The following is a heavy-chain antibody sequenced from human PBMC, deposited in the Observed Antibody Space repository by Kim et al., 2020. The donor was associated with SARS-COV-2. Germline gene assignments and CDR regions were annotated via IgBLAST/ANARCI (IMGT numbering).Heavy chain of an antibody. V-gene: IGHV3-23*01. CDR3: AIRDLGATELGNY. CDR1: GFTFSTYA. CDR2: ISGSGGNT. D-gene: IGHD1-26*01. Sequence: GGSLRLSCAASGFTFSTYAMTWVRQAPGKGLEWVSGISGSGGNTYYADSVKGRFTISRDNSKSTLHLQMNSLRAEDTAVYYCAIRDLGATELGNYWGQGTLVTVSS. J-gene: IGHJ4*02.